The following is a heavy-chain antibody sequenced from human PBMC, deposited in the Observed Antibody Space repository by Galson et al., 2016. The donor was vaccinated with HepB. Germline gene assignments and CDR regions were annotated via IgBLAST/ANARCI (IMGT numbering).Heavy chain of an antibody. CDR3: AKAYTSTWYRDAFDF. Sequence: SLRLSCAASGFTIGPYWMSWVRQAPGQGPEWVAHIKQDGSQIYYVDSVRGHFTISRDNSKNTLYLDMNSLRAGDTAVYYCAKAYTSTWYRDAFDFRGQGTMVTVSS. D-gene: IGHD6-13*01. J-gene: IGHJ3*01. CDR1: GFTIGPYW. CDR2: IKQDGSQI. V-gene: IGHV3-7*03.